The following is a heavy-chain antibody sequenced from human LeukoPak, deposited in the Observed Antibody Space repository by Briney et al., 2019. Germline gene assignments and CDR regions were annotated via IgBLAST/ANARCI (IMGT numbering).Heavy chain of an antibody. J-gene: IGHJ6*03. V-gene: IGHV1-46*01. Sequence: GASVNVSCKASGYTFTSYYMHWVRQAPGQGLEWMGIINPSGGSTSYAQKFQGRVTMTRDTSTSTVYMELSSLRSEDTAVYYCARERENYDFFDYYYYMDVWGKGTTVTVSS. CDR2: INPSGGST. CDR1: GYTFTSYY. CDR3: ARERENYDFFDYYYYMDV. D-gene: IGHD3-3*01.